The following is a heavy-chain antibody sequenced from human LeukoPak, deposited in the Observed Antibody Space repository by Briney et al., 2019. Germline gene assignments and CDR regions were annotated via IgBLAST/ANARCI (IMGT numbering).Heavy chain of an antibody. CDR1: GGSISSGSYY. Sequence: SETLSLTCTVSGGSISSGSYYWSWIRQPAGKGLEWIGRIYTSGSTNYNPSLKSRVTISVDTSKNQFSLKLSSVTAADTAVYYCAGEAPHYYDSSGYFELFDYWGQGTLVTVSS. V-gene: IGHV4-61*02. CDR2: IYTSGST. J-gene: IGHJ4*02. D-gene: IGHD3-22*01. CDR3: AGEAPHYYDSSGYFELFDY.